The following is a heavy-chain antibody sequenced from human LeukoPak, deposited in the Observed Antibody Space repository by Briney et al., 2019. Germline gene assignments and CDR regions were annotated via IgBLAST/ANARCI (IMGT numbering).Heavy chain of an antibody. CDR3: ARGARAGYNLEPFDY. CDR2: IYYSGST. D-gene: IGHD5-24*01. J-gene: IGHJ4*02. Sequence: PSETLSLTCTVSGGSMSSYYWSWIRQPPGKGLEWIGYIYYSGSTKYNPSLKSRVTISVDTSRNQFSLKLSSVTAADTAVYYCARGARAGYNLEPFDYWGQGTLVTVSS. CDR1: GGSMSSYY. V-gene: IGHV4-59*08.